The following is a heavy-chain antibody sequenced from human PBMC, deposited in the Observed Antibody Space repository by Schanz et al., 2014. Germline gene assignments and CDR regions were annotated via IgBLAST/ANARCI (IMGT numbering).Heavy chain of an antibody. V-gene: IGHV3-30-3*01. J-gene: IGHJ5*02. CDR1: GFTLSSYA. Sequence: QVQLVESGGGVVQFGRSLRLSCAAYGFTLSSYAMHWVRQAPGKGLEWVAVISYDGSNKYYADSVKGRFTISRDNSKNTLYIQMISLRAEDKAVYYCATDVEGYDGSDGDFDPWGQGTLVTVSS. CDR3: ATDVEGYDGSDGDFDP. CDR2: ISYDGSNK. D-gene: IGHD2-15*01.